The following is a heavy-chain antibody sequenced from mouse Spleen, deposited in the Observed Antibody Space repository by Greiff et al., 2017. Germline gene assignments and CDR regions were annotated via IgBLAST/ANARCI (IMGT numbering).Heavy chain of an antibody. CDR3: TTIRWLLRGFAY. CDR1: GYTFTSYW. V-gene: IGHV1-59*01. D-gene: IGHD2-3*01. J-gene: IGHJ3*01. Sequence: VQLQQPGAELVRPGTSVKLSCKASGYTFTSYWMHWVKQRPGQGLEWIGVIDPSDSYTNYNQKFKGKATLTVDTSSSTAYMQLSSLTSEDSAVYYCTTIRWLLRGFAYWGQGTLVTVSA. CDR2: IDPSDSYT.